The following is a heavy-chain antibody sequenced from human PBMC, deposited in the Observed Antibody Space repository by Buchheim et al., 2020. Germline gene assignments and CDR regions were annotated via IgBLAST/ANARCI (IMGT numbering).Heavy chain of an antibody. CDR1: GFTVSSNY. J-gene: IGHJ6*02. Sequence: DVQLVESGGGLVQPGVSLRLSCAASGFTVSSNYISWVRHAPGKGLEWVSVIYSGGSTYYADSVKGRFTISRHNSKNTLYLHMNSLRAEDTAVYYCARDLVYYYGSGSYYNIGYYYYGMDVWGQGTT. CDR2: IYSGGST. V-gene: IGHV3-66*01. D-gene: IGHD3-10*01. CDR3: ARDLVYYYGSGSYYNIGYYYYGMDV.